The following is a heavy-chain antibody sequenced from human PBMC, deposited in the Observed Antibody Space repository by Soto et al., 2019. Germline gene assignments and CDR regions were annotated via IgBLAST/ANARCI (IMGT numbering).Heavy chain of an antibody. D-gene: IGHD3-10*01. CDR3: ARCSLWFGELLWEDDY. J-gene: IGHJ4*02. V-gene: IGHV1-8*01. CDR1: GYTFTSYD. CDR2: MNPNSGNT. Sequence: QVQLVQSGAEVKKPGASVKVSCKASGYTFTSYDINWVRQATGQGLEWMGWMNPNSGNTGYAQKFQGRVTMTRNTSISTAYRELSSLRSEDMAVYYCARCSLWFGELLWEDDYWGQGTLVTVSS.